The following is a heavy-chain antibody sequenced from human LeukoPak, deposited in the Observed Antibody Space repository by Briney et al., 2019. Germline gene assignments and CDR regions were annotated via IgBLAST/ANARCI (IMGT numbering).Heavy chain of an antibody. CDR3: ARGGYYDILTGSPSDWFDP. CDR2: INPNSGGT. Sequence: GASVKVSCKASGYTFTGYYMHWVRQAPGQGLEWMGWINPNSGGTNYARKFQGRVTITRDTSASTAYMELSSLRSEDMAVYYCARGGYYDILTGSPSDWFDPWGQGTLATVSS. CDR1: GYTFTGYY. D-gene: IGHD3-9*01. J-gene: IGHJ5*02. V-gene: IGHV1-2*02.